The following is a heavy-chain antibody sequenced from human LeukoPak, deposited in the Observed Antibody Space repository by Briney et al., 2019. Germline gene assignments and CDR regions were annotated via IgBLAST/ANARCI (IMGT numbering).Heavy chain of an antibody. CDR1: GGSISSYY. D-gene: IGHD3-10*01. CDR2: IYTSGST. Sequence: SETLSLTCTVSGGSISSYYWSWTRQPAGKGLEWIGRIYTSGSTNYNPSLKSRVTMSVDTSKNQFSLKLSSVTAADTAVYYCAREGALHYGSVVDYWGQGTLVTVSS. J-gene: IGHJ4*02. V-gene: IGHV4-4*07. CDR3: AREGALHYGSVVDY.